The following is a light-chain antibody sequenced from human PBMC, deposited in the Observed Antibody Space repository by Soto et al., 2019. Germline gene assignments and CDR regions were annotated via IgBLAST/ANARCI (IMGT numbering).Light chain of an antibody. Sequence: DIQMTQSPSSLSASVGDRVTITCQASRDIRKYLNWYQQKPGKAPKLLIYDASNLETGVTSRFSGSGSGTAFTFTISSLQSDDIATYYCQQYHTLVSFGGGTKVEIK. J-gene: IGKJ4*01. CDR2: DAS. CDR1: RDIRKY. CDR3: QQYHTLVS. V-gene: IGKV1-33*01.